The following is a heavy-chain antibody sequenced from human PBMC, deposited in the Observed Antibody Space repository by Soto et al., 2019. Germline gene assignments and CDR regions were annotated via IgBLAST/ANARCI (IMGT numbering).Heavy chain of an antibody. Sequence: GASVKVSCKASGFTVTSSAVRWVRQARGQRLEWIGWIVVGSGNTNYAQKFQERVTITRDMSTSTAYMELSSLRSEDTAVYYCAAGRYSSGWYFGGLSYYYYGMAVWGKGTTVTVSS. CDR3: AAGRYSSGWYFGGLSYYYYGMAV. D-gene: IGHD6-19*01. CDR1: GFTVTSSA. J-gene: IGHJ6*04. V-gene: IGHV1-58*01. CDR2: IVVGSGNT.